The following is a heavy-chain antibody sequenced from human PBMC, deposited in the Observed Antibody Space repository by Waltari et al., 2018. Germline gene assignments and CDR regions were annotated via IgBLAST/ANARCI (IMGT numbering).Heavy chain of an antibody. CDR1: GGSISSSSYY. CDR3: AREKRFNAAFDY. CDR2: IYYSGST. J-gene: IGHJ4*02. Sequence: QLQLQESGPGLVKPSETLSLTCTVSGGSISSSSYYWGWIRQPPGKGLEWIGSIYYSGSTNYTPPLKSRVTISVDTSKNQFSLKLSSVTAADTAVYYCAREKRFNAAFDYWGQGTLVTVSS. V-gene: IGHV4-39*07. D-gene: IGHD2-2*01.